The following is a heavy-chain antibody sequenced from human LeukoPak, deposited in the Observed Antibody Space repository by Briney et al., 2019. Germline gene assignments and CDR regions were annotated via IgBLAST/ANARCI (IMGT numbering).Heavy chain of an antibody. CDR3: ARAQHLYYYDSSGYYYDY. V-gene: IGHV1-2*02. CDR1: GYTFTGYY. D-gene: IGHD3-22*01. CDR2: INPNSGGT. J-gene: IGHJ4*02. Sequence: ASVKVSCKASGYTFTGYYMHWVRQALGQGLEWMGWINPNSGGTNYAQKFQGRVTMTRDTSISTAYMELSRLRSDDTAVYYCARAQHLYYYDSSGYYYDYWGQGTLVTVSS.